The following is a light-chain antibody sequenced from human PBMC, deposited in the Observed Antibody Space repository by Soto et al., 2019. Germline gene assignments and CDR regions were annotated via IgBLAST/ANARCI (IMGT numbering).Light chain of an antibody. CDR3: QLYGSATPTYT. Sequence: EIVLTQSPGTLSLSPGERATLSCRASQSVSSNYLAWYQQKPGQAPRLLIYAASARATGIPDRFSGSGSGTDFTLTISRLELEDFAVYFCQLYGSATPTYTFAQGTKLEIK. V-gene: IGKV3-20*01. CDR2: AAS. J-gene: IGKJ2*01. CDR1: QSVSSNY.